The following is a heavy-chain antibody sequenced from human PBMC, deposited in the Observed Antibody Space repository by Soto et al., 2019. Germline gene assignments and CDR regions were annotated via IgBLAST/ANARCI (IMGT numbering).Heavy chain of an antibody. D-gene: IGHD6-19*01. Sequence: ETLSLTCTVSGGSISGHYWIWIRQPPGEGMEWIGYIFYSGSTTYNNNPSLKSRVSISVDMSKNQFYLRLSSVTAADTAVYYCARVGSSGWSPDYWGQGTLVTVSS. V-gene: IGHV4-59*11. CDR3: ARVGSSGWSPDY. J-gene: IGHJ4*02. CDR1: GGSISGHY. CDR2: IFYSGSTTY.